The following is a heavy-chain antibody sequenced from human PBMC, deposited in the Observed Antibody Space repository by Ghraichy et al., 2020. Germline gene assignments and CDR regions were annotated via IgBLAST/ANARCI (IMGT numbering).Heavy chain of an antibody. D-gene: IGHD6-19*01. J-gene: IGHJ6*02. V-gene: IGHV4-61*01. CDR2: IFYTGNT. CDR3: ARGGAVAVYHYYYGMDV. CDR1: GASVSTSFYY. Sequence: SETLSLTCTVSGASVSTSFYYWSWIRQPPGKGLEWLGYIFYTGNTKYNPSLRGRVTITVDTSKNQFSLNLKSVTAADTAFYYCARGGAVAVYHYYYGMDVWGQGATVTVSS.